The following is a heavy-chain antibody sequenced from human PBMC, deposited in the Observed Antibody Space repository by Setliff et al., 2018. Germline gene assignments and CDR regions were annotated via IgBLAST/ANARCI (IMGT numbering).Heavy chain of an antibody. V-gene: IGHV4-39*01. CDR3: ASRTTGPGGWFDY. CDR2: IYYSGTT. J-gene: IGHJ5*01. CDR1: GGSISSNNYY. Sequence: SETLSLTCTVSGGSISSNNYYGGWIRQPPGKGLEWIGSIYYSGTTYYSPSLKSRVTISVDTSMNQFSLRLTSVTAADTAIYYCASRTTGPGGWFDYWGQGALVTVS. D-gene: IGHD1-1*01.